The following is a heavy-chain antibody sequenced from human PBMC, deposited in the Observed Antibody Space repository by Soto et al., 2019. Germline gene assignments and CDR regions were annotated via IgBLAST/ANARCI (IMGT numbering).Heavy chain of an antibody. V-gene: IGHV4-59*08. CDR1: GGSISSYY. D-gene: IGHD2-15*01. J-gene: IGHJ5*02. CDR3: GTLRHTPPVFDP. CDR2: IYYSGST. Sequence: SETLSLTCTVSGGSISSYYWSWIRQPPGKGLEWIGYIYYSGSTNYNPSLKSRVTISVDTSKNQFSLKPSSVTAADTAVYYCGTLRHTPPVFDPWRQGILVNVS.